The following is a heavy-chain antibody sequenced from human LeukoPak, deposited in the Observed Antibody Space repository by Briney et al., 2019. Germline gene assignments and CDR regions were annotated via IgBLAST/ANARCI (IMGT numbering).Heavy chain of an antibody. J-gene: IGHJ4*02. V-gene: IGHV1-69*05. D-gene: IGHD2-2*01. Sequence: ASVKVSCKASGGTFSSYAISWVRQAPGQGLEWMGRIIPIFGTANYAQKFQGRVTITTDESTSTAYMELSSLRSEDTAVYYCARDRTPNPDPIVVVPAAMDYWGQGTLVTVSS. CDR1: GGTFSSYA. CDR2: IIPIFGTA. CDR3: ARDRTPNPDPIVVVPAAMDY.